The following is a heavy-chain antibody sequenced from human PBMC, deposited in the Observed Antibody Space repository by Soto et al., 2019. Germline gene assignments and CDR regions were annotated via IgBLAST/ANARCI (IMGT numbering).Heavy chain of an antibody. Sequence: PSETLSVTCTVSGGSISSYDGSWIRQPPGKGLEWIGYIYYSGSTNYNPSLKSRVTISVDTSKNQFSLKLSSVTAADTAVYYCARDRISGYDSDAFDIWGQGTMVTVSS. CDR1: GGSISSYD. CDR3: ARDRISGYDSDAFDI. V-gene: IGHV4-59*01. D-gene: IGHD5-12*01. J-gene: IGHJ3*02. CDR2: IYYSGST.